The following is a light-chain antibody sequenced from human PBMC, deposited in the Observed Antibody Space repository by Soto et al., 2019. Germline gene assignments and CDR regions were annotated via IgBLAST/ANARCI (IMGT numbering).Light chain of an antibody. J-gene: IGLJ2*01. CDR3: SSYTGSSVI. CDR2: EVS. CDR1: SSDIGGYDC. V-gene: IGLV2-14*01. Sequence: QSVLTQPASVSGSPGQSITISCTGTSSDIGGYDCVSWYQQHPGNAPKLMIFEVSNRPSGVSNRFSGSKSGNTASLTISGLQAEDEADYYCSSYTGSSVIFGGGTKLTVL.